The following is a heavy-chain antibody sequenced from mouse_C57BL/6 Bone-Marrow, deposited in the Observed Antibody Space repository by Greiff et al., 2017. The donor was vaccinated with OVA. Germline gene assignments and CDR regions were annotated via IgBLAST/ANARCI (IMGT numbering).Heavy chain of an antibody. Sequence: QVQLQQSGAELAKPGASVTLSCKASGYTFTSYWMHWVKQRPGQGLEWIGYINPSSGYTKYNQKFKDKATLTADKASSTAYMQLSSLTYEDSAVYYCANLWLRRRGFDYWGQGTTLTVSS. V-gene: IGHV1-7*01. CDR3: ANLWLRRRGFDY. D-gene: IGHD2-2*01. J-gene: IGHJ2*01. CDR2: INPSSGYT. CDR1: GYTFTSYW.